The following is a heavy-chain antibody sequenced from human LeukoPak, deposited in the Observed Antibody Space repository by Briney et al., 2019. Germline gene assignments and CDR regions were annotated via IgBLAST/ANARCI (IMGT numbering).Heavy chain of an antibody. D-gene: IGHD3-10*01. CDR1: GDSITNYQ. CDR2: FYTSGKT. V-gene: IGHV4-4*07. Sequence: PSETLSLTCTVSGDSITNYQWGWIRQPAGKALEWIGHFYTSGKTNYNPSLKSRVSMSVDTSTNQFSLKVISMTATDSAVYYCARTIPFSSGSCYHHDAFDIWGQGAMVIVSS. CDR3: ARTIPFSSGSCYHHDAFDI. J-gene: IGHJ3*02.